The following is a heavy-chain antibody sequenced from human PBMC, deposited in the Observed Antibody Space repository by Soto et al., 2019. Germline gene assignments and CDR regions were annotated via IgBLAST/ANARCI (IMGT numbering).Heavy chain of an antibody. CDR2: ISDSGGST. CDR1: GFTFSTYA. V-gene: IGHV3-23*01. J-gene: IGHJ6*02. Sequence: GGSLRLSCAASGFTFSTYAMSWVRQAPGKGREWVSGISDSGGSTYYADAVKGRFTISRDNSKNTLFLQMNSLRAEDTAVYYCVTRRDPSYYYDGMAVWGQGTTVTVS. CDR3: VTRRDPSYYYDGMAV.